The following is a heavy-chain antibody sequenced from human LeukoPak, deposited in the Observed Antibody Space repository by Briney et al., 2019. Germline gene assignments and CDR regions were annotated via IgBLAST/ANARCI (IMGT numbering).Heavy chain of an antibody. V-gene: IGHV3-53*01. CDR2: IYSGGST. D-gene: IGHD5-18*01. CDR1: GFTFSSYA. CDR3: ARGPEVTQTYFDY. Sequence: GGSLRLSCAASGFTFSSYAVNWVRQAPGKGLEWVSVIYSGGSTYYADSVKGRFTISRDNSKNTLYLQMNSLRAEDTAVYYCARGPEVTQTYFDYWGQGTLVTVSS. J-gene: IGHJ4*02.